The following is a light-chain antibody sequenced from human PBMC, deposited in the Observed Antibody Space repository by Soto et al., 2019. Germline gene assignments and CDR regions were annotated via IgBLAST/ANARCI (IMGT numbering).Light chain of an antibody. Sequence: DIQLTQSPSSLSASVGESVTISCRASQTLRNCLAWYQQRPGKVPKLLISAASTLQSGVPSRFSGSGSGTHFTLTISSLQPEDAATYYCQKYHSAPLTFGGGTKVEIK. CDR2: AAS. J-gene: IGKJ4*01. V-gene: IGKV1-27*01. CDR3: QKYHSAPLT. CDR1: QTLRNC.